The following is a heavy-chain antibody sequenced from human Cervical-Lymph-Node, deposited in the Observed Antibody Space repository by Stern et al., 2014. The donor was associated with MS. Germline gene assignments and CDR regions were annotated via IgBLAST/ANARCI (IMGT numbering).Heavy chain of an antibody. D-gene: IGHD1-26*01. J-gene: IGHJ6*02. CDR1: GYNFTTYY. Sequence: QMQLVQSGAEVKKPGASVRVSCKASGYNFTTYYMHWVRQAPGQGLEWMGIINHRGGRTSYAQKFLCRVIMTRDTSTSTVYMELSSLRSEDTAVYDCAIIEGWNGMDVWGQGTTVIASS. V-gene: IGHV1-46*01. CDR3: AIIEGWNGMDV. CDR2: INHRGGRT.